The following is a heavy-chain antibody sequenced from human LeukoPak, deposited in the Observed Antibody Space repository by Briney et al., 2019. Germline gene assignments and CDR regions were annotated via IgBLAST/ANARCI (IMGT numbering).Heavy chain of an antibody. V-gene: IGHV3-23*01. D-gene: IGHD3-16*02. CDR1: GFTFNSFA. J-gene: IGHJ4*02. Sequence: GGSLRLSCAASGFTFNSFAMNWVRQAPGKGLEWVSSISGSDGTSHYADFVKGRFTSSRDNSKNTLYLQMNSLRAEDTAAYYCAKSLGVGGYTRYKGFDQWGRGTLVVVSS. CDR3: AKSLGVGGYTRYKGFDQ. CDR2: ISGSDGTS.